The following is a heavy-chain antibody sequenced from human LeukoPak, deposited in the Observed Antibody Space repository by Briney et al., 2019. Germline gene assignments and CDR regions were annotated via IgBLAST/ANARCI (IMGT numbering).Heavy chain of an antibody. V-gene: IGHV3-53*01. CDR1: GFDVNDNF. J-gene: IGHJ4*02. CDR2: IYASGGA. CDR3: ERRHDY. Sequence: PGGSLRLSCVASGFDVNDNFMIWVRQAPGQGLEWISIIYASGGAYHSESVKGRFSAFRDTSKNTIFLQMNNLRADDTAMYYCERRHDYWGQGTLVTVSS.